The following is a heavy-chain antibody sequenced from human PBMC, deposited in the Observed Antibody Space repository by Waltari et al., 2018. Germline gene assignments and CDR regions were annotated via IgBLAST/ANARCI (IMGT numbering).Heavy chain of an antibody. V-gene: IGHV5-51*01. J-gene: IGHJ4*02. D-gene: IGHD3-10*01. CDR1: GYSFTTTW. CDR2: IYPGDSDT. Sequence: DVQVVQSGAEVKKPGESLKISCAGSGYSFTTTWSGWGRQMPGKGLEWMGIIYPGDSDTRYSPSFQGQVTISADKSINTAYLQWSTLKASDTAMYYCVVGSSFDYWGQGTLVTVSS. CDR3: VVGSSFDY.